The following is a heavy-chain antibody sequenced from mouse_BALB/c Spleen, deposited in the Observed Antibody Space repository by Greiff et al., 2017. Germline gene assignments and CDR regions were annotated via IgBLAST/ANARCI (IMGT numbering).Heavy chain of an antibody. CDR1: GFNIKDYY. D-gene: IGHD1-1*01. CDR3: APYGSSLFAY. CDR2: IDPENGNT. Sequence: EVKLMESGAELVRPGALVKLSCKASGFNIKDYYMHWVKQRPEQGLEWIGWIDPENGNTIYDPKFQGKASITADTSSNTAYLQLSSLTSEDTAVYYCAPYGSSLFAYWGQGTLVTVSA. V-gene: IGHV14-1*02. J-gene: IGHJ3*01.